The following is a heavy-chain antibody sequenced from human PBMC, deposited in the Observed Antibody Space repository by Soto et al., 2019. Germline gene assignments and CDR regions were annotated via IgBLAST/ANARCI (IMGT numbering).Heavy chain of an antibody. D-gene: IGHD6-13*01. Sequence: ASVKVSCKASGYTFTTYYMRWVRQAPGQGLEWMGIISPDGCRTSYAQKFQGRCTMARDTSSSKLYMELSSPAPSDTAGDYNANRKPCSNWG. CDR1: GYTFTTYY. V-gene: IGHV1-46*01. CDR3: ANRKPCSN. J-gene: IGHJ1*01. CDR2: ISPDGCRT.